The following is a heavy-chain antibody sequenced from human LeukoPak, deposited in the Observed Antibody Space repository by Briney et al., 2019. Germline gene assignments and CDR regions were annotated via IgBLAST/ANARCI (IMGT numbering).Heavy chain of an antibody. D-gene: IGHD2/OR15-2a*01. CDR3: ARDFEGVHRTTNSYTYYYYMDV. V-gene: IGHV3-23*03. J-gene: IGHJ6*03. CDR1: GFTFSSCA. Sequence: PPGVCLRLSCAASGFTFSSCAMTWVRQAPGKGLEWVSIIYGGSTYYADSVKGRFTISRDNSKNTVYLQMNSLRAEDTAMYYCARDFEGVHRTTNSYTYYYYMDVWGKGTTVIVSS. CDR2: IYGGST.